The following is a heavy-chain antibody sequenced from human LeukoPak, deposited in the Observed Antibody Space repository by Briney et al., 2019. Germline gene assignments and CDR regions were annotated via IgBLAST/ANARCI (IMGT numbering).Heavy chain of an antibody. CDR2: IYDSGAT. D-gene: IGHD3-10*01. V-gene: IGHV4-31*03. J-gene: IGHJ4*02. CDR3: TREMRSYYYGSGSYYH. CDR1: GGSISSGGYY. Sequence: PSQTLSLTCTVSGGSISSGGYYWTWIRQHPGKGLEWVGYIYDSGATYYNPSLKSRVTISADTSKNQLSLKLSSVTAADTAVYYCTREMRSYYYGSGSYYHWGQGTLVTVSS.